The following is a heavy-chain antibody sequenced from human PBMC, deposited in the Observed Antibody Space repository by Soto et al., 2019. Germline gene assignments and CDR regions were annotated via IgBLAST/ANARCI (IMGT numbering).Heavy chain of an antibody. J-gene: IGHJ4*02. CDR1: GYTFIDYN. V-gene: IGHV1-46*01. CDR3: FRGGYDDYGKEGRY. D-gene: IGHD5-12*01. Sequence: ASVKVSCKASGYTFIDYNVHWVRQAPGQGPEWMAIITPSGGSTTYAQNFRGRVTVTRDTSTSTVYLELYSLRSEDTAVYYCFRGGYDDYGKEGRYWGQGTLVTVSS. CDR2: ITPSGGST.